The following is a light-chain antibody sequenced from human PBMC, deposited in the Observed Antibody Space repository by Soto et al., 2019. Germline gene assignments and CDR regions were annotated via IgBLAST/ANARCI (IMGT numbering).Light chain of an antibody. CDR3: QQYDRFPYT. Sequence: DIQMTQSPSTLSASVGDTVTITCRASKSISNWLAWYQQKPGQAPKLLIHKASTLESGVPSRFSGSGSGTEFTLTISSLQPDDFATFYCQQYDRFPYTFGQGTKLEI. CDR1: KSISNW. V-gene: IGKV1-5*03. J-gene: IGKJ2*01. CDR2: KAS.